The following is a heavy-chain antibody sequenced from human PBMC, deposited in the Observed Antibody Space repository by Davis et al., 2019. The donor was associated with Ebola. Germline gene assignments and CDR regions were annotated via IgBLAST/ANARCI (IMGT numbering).Heavy chain of an antibody. J-gene: IGHJ1*01. Sequence: MPSETLSLTCTVSGGSISSSSYYWGWIRQPPGKGLEWIGSIYYSGSTYYNPSLKSRVTISVDTSKNQFSLKLSSVTAADTAVYYCARGMSYGSGSYLYFQHWGQGTLVTVSS. D-gene: IGHD3-10*01. CDR3: ARGMSYGSGSYLYFQH. CDR2: IYYSGST. V-gene: IGHV4-39*07. CDR1: GGSISSSSYY.